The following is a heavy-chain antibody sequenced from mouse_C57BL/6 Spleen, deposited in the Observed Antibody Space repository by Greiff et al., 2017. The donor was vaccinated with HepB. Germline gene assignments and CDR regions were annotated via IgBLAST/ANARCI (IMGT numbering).Heavy chain of an antibody. Sequence: EVKLVESGGGLVQPKGSLKLSCAASGFSFNTYAMNWVRQAPGKGLEWVARIRSKSNNYATYYADSVKDRFTISRDDSESMLYLQMNNLKTEDTAMYYCVFGTTVAYWYFDVWGTGTTVTVSS. CDR2: IRSKSNNYAT. V-gene: IGHV10-1*01. CDR3: VFGTTVAYWYFDV. J-gene: IGHJ1*03. CDR1: GFSFNTYA. D-gene: IGHD1-1*01.